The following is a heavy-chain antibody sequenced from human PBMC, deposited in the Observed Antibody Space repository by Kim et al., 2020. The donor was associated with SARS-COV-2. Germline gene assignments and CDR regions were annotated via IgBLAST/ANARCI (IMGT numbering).Heavy chain of an antibody. CDR3: ARRRGALQKDNYSDVWYFDN. V-gene: IGHV4-39*01. CDR1: GGSVISISSY. D-gene: IGHD4-17*01. CDR2: IYFTGST. Sequence: SETLYLTCTVSGGSVISISSYCDWLRQPPGKTLEWIGSIYFTGSTYYNPSLKSRITITVDKGQCSLRLSSVTASDTAVYYCARRRGALQKDNYSDVWYFDNWGQGTLVAVSS. J-gene: IGHJ4*01.